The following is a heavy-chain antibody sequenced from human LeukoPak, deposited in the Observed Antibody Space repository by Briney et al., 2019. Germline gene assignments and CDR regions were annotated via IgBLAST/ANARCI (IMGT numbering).Heavy chain of an antibody. V-gene: IGHV4-61*02. J-gene: IGHJ5*02. CDR1: GGSISSGSYY. CDR3: VRAVHSSSWYYWFDP. Sequence: PSQTLSLTCTVSGGSISSGSYYWSWIRQPAGKGLEWIGRLYTSGNTKYNPSLKSRVTISVDTSKNQFSLKLTSVTAADTAVYYCVRAVHSSSWYYWFDPWGQGTLVTVSS. CDR2: LYTSGNT. D-gene: IGHD6-13*01.